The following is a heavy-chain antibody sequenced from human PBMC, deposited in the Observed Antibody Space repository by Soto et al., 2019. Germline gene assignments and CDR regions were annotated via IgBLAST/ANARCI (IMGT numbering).Heavy chain of an antibody. CDR3: AKVGVDYGDYVDEVGSSYYYYYMDV. D-gene: IGHD4-17*01. V-gene: IGHV3-23*01. J-gene: IGHJ6*03. Sequence: GGSLRLSCAASGFTFSSYAMSWVRQAPGKGLEWVSAISGSGGSTYYADSVKGRFTISRDNSKNTLYLQMNSLRAEDTAVYYCAKVGVDYGDYVDEVGSSYYYYYMDVWGKGTTVTVSS. CDR2: ISGSGGST. CDR1: GFTFSSYA.